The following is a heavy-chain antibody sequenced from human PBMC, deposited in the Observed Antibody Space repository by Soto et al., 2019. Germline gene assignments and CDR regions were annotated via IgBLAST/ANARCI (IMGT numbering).Heavy chain of an antibody. Sequence: ASVKVSCKASGYTFTGYYMHWVRQAPGQGLEWMGWINPNSGGTNYAQKFQGRVTMTRDTSISPAYMELSRLRSDDTAVYYCKRGDYGDSGFDYWGQGTLVTVSS. CDR2: INPNSGGT. CDR3: KRGDYGDSGFDY. V-gene: IGHV1-2*02. J-gene: IGHJ4*02. D-gene: IGHD4-17*01. CDR1: GYTFTGYY.